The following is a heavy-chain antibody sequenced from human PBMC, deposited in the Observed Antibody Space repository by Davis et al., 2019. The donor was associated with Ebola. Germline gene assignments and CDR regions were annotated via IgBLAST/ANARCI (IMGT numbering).Heavy chain of an antibody. CDR3: ARDQDNSSSPNWFDP. CDR1: GYTFTSYA. D-gene: IGHD6-6*01. CDR2: INAGNGNT. V-gene: IGHV1-3*01. J-gene: IGHJ5*02. Sequence: ASVQVSCKASGYTFTSYAMHWVRQAPGQRLEWMGWINAGNGNTKYSQKFQGRVTITRDTSASTAYMELSSLRSEDTAVYYCARDQDNSSSPNWFDPWGQGTLVTVSS.